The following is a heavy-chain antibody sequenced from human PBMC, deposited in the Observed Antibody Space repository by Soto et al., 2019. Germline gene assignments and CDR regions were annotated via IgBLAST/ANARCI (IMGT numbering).Heavy chain of an antibody. D-gene: IGHD6-13*01. CDR1: GGSISSGGYY. CDR3: ASLYSSSWYFLDY. V-gene: IGHV4-31*03. J-gene: IGHJ4*02. Sequence: QVQLQESGPGLVKPSQTLSLTCTVSGGSISSGGYYWSWIRQHPGKGLEWIGYIYYSGSTYYNPAHKSRVTISVDTSKNQFSLKLSSVTAADTAVYYCASLYSSSWYFLDYWGQGTLVTVSS. CDR2: IYYSGST.